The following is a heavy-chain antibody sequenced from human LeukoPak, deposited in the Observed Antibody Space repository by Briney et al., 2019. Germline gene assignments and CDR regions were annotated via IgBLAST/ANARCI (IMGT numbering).Heavy chain of an antibody. CDR1: GYTFTSYD. V-gene: IGHV1-8*03. CDR3: ASKGELLSYYYMDV. D-gene: IGHD1-26*01. CDR2: MNPNSGNT. J-gene: IGHJ6*03. Sequence: ASVKVSCKASGYTFTSYDINWVRQATGQGLEWMGWMNPNSGNTGYAQKFQGRVTITADESTSTAYMELSSLRSEDTAVYYCASKGELLSYYYMDVWGKGTTVTVSS.